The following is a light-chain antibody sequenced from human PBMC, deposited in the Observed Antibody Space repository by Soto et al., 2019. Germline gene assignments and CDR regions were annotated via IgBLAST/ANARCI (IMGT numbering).Light chain of an antibody. CDR3: QKCDYLPI. Sequence: DIQMTQSPSSLSASVGDRVTITCQASHDITSYLNWYQHKPGKAPKLLIYEASILEAGVPSRFSGSGSGTDFTFTIRSLQRQDVATYYCQKCDYLPIFGPGTTVDFK. CDR2: EAS. V-gene: IGKV1-33*01. CDR1: HDITSY. J-gene: IGKJ3*01.